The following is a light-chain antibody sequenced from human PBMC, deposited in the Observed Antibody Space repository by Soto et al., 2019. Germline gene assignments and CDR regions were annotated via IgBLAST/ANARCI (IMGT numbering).Light chain of an antibody. CDR1: QSISFW. CDR2: DAS. Sequence: DIPMTQSPSTLAASVGDRVTITCRASQSISFWLAWYQQKPGKAPKLLIFDASTLERGVPSRFSGSGSGTEFTLTISSLQPDDFATYYCLQYNSYVLTFGGGTKVEIK. V-gene: IGKV1-5*01. J-gene: IGKJ4*01. CDR3: LQYNSYVLT.